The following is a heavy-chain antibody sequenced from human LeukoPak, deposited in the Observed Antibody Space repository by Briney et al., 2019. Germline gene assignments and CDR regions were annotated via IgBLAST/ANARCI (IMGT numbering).Heavy chain of an antibody. CDR2: IKQDGSEK. Sequence: PGGSLRLSCAASGFTFSSYSTRWVRQAPGKGLEWVANIKQDGSEKYYVDSVKGRFTISRDNAKNSLYLQMNSLRAEDTAVYYCARGLAFDWSSYYFDYWGQGTLVTVSS. D-gene: IGHD3-9*01. V-gene: IGHV3-7*01. CDR1: GFTFSSYS. J-gene: IGHJ4*02. CDR3: ARGLAFDWSSYYFDY.